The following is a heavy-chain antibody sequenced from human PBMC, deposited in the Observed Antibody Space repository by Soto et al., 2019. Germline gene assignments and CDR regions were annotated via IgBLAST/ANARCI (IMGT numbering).Heavy chain of an antibody. D-gene: IGHD2-21*02. V-gene: IGHV3-53*01. CDR1: GFTVSGNY. J-gene: IGHJ5*02. CDR3: ATGLTLPVRPSFDT. Sequence: GGSLRLSCAASGFTVSGNYITWVRQAPGKGLEWVSVIFSGDNTYYSDSVKGRFTISRDNSKNTVYLQMNRLRGDDTAVYFCATGLTLPVRPSFDTWGQGTLVTVSS. CDR2: IFSGDNT.